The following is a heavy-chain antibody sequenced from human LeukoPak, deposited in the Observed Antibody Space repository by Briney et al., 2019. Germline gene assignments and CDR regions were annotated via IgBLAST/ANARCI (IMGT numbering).Heavy chain of an antibody. CDR1: GYSFTSYW. J-gene: IGHJ3*02. Sequence: GESLKISCKGSGYSFTSYWIGWVRQMPGKGLEWMGIIYPGDSDTRYSPSFQGQVTISADKSFSTAYLPWSGLKASDTAIYYCATTNGESDFDIWGQGTMVTASS. CDR3: ATTNGESDFDI. V-gene: IGHV5-51*01. D-gene: IGHD2-8*01. CDR2: IYPGDSDT.